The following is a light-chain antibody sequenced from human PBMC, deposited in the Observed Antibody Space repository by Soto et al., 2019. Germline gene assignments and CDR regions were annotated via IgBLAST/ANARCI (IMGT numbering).Light chain of an antibody. CDR2: AAY. V-gene: IGKV1-39*01. Sequence: DIQMTQSPSSLSASVGDRVTIACRASQSITTRLNWYQQKPRKAPKLLIYAAYNLQSGVPSRFSGSGSGTDFTLTISSLQPEDFATYYCQQSYSVPVTFGQGTRLEIK. J-gene: IGKJ5*01. CDR3: QQSYSVPVT. CDR1: QSITTR.